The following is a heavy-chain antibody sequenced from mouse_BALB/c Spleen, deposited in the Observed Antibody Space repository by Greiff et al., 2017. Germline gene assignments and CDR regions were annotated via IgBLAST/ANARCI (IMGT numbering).Heavy chain of an antibody. J-gene: IGHJ4*01. D-gene: IGHD1-1*01. CDR1: GYAFSSSW. Sequence: QVQLQQSGPELVKPGASVKISCKASGYAFSSSWMNWVKQRPGKGLAWIGRIYPGDGDTNYNGNFKGKATLTADKSSSTAYMQLSSLTSVDSAVLFCAREDVLRQCAMDYWGQGTSVTVSS. CDR2: IYPGDGDT. CDR3: AREDVLRQCAMDY. V-gene: IGHV1-82*01.